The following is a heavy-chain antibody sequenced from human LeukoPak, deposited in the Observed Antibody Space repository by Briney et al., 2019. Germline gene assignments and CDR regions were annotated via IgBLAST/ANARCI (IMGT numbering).Heavy chain of an antibody. Sequence: SETLSLTCAVSGYSISSGYYWGWIRQPPGKGLEWIGSIYHSGSTYYNPSLKSRVTISVDTSKNQFSLKLGSVTAADTAVYYCARRVAARLEDTFDPWGQGTLVTVSS. CDR1: GYSISSGYY. V-gene: IGHV4-38-2*01. J-gene: IGHJ5*02. CDR2: IYHSGST. CDR3: ARRVAARLEDTFDP. D-gene: IGHD6-6*01.